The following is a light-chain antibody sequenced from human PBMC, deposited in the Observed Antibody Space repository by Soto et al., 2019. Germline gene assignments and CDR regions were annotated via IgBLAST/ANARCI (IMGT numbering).Light chain of an antibody. CDR3: QQYVTSSPFLP. J-gene: IGKJ4*01. V-gene: IGKV3D-15*02. CDR2: GAS. CDR1: RSVSSN. Sequence: EIVVKKSPATLSVHPGERATLSCRASRSVSSNLAWYQQKPGQAPRLLIYGASTRATGIPARFSGSGSGTEFTLTISSLHSEDFAVNHCQQYVTSSPFLPFCGVAKVDVK.